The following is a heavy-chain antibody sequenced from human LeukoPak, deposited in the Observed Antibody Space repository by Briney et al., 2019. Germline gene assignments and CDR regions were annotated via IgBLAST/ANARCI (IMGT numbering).Heavy chain of an antibody. J-gene: IGHJ4*02. V-gene: IGHV3-23*01. CDR3: ARVGGNSIIH. D-gene: IGHD4-23*01. CDR2: VSGSGVNT. CDR1: GFTFGSYA. Sequence: GGSLRLSCAASGFTFGSYAMTWVRQAPGKGLEWVSSVSGSGVNTNYADSVKGRFTISRDNSKNTLYLQMNSLRAEDTAVYYCARVGGNSIIHWGQGTLVTVSS.